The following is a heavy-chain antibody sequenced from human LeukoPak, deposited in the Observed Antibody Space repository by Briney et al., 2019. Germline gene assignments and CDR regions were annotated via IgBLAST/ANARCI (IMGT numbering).Heavy chain of an antibody. CDR2: IYSGGST. CDR3: AKDRSSYGPPAAYYGMDV. D-gene: IGHD5-18*01. J-gene: IGHJ6*02. V-gene: IGHV3-53*01. CDR1: GFTVSSNH. Sequence: PGGSLRLSCAASGFTVSSNHMTWVRQAPGKGLEWVSLIYSGGSTHYADSVKGRFTISRDNSKNTLYLQMNSLRAEDTAVYYCAKDRSSYGPPAAYYGMDVWGQGTTVTVSS.